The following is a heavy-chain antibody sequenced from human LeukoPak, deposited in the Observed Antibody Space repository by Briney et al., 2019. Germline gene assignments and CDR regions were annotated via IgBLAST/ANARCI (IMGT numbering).Heavy chain of an antibody. CDR1: GFTFSNYA. V-gene: IGHV3-23*01. CDR3: AKDHLVCASCYPRAFDI. CDR2: ITGSGVST. Sequence: GGSLRLSCAASGFTFSNYAMSWVRQAPGKGLEWVSTITGSGVSTYYADSVKGRFTISGDNSKSALHLQMNSLRAEDTAVYYCAKDHLVCASCYPRAFDIWGQGTMVTVSS. D-gene: IGHD2-15*01. J-gene: IGHJ3*02.